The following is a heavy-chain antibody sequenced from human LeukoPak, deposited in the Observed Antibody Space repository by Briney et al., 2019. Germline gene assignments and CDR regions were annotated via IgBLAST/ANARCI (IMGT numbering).Heavy chain of an antibody. V-gene: IGHV3-11*04. J-gene: IGHJ4*02. CDR2: ISSSGSTI. Sequence: PGGSLRLSCAASGFTFSDYYTSWIRQAPGKGLEWVSYISSSGSTIYYADSVKGRFTISRDNAKNSLYLQMNSLRAEDTAVYYCARERIYDFWSGYYIDYWGQGTLVTVSS. D-gene: IGHD3-3*01. CDR1: GFTFSDYY. CDR3: ARERIYDFWSGYYIDY.